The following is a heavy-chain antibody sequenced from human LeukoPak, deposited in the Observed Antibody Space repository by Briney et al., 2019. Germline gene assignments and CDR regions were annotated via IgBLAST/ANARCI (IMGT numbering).Heavy chain of an antibody. CDR1: GFTFSSYE. J-gene: IGHJ4*02. V-gene: IGHV3-48*03. CDR2: ISSSGSTI. Sequence: GGSLRLSCAASGFTFSSYEMNWVRQAPGKGLEWVSYISSSGSTIYYADSVKGRFTISRDNAKNSLYLQMNSLRAEDTAVYYCARDYYGSGSYPSGYWGQGTLVTVSS. D-gene: IGHD3-10*01. CDR3: ARDYYGSGSYPSGY.